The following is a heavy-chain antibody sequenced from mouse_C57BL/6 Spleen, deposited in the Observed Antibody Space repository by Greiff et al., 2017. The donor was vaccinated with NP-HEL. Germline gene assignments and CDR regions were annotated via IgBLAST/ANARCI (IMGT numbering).Heavy chain of an antibody. CDR1: GFTFSDYG. CDR3: AREGYLGSMDY. V-gene: IGHV5-17*01. J-gene: IGHJ4*01. Sequence: EVQVVESGGGLVKPGWSLKLSCAASGFTFSDYGMHWVRQAPEKGLEWVAYISSGSSTIYYADTVKGRFTISRENAKNTLFLQMTSLRSEDTAMYYCAREGYLGSMDYWGQGTSVTVSS. D-gene: IGHD4-1*01. CDR2: ISSGSSTI.